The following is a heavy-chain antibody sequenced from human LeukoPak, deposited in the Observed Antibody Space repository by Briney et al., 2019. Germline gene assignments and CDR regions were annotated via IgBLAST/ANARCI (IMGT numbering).Heavy chain of an antibody. Sequence: GGSLRLSCAASGFTFSSYTMHWVRQAPGKGLEWVAVISYGGSDKYYADSVKGRFTISRDNSKNTLYLQMNSLRAEDTAVYYCAKGLGSSWDYYYYMDVWGKGTTVTISS. D-gene: IGHD6-13*01. V-gene: IGHV3-30*04. J-gene: IGHJ6*03. CDR1: GFTFSSYT. CDR2: ISYGGSDK. CDR3: AKGLGSSWDYYYYMDV.